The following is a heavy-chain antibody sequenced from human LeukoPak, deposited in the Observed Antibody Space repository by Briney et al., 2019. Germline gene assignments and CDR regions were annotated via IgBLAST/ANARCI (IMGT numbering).Heavy chain of an antibody. Sequence: SETLSLTCTVSGYSISSGYYWGWIRQPPGKGLEWIGSIYHFGNTYYNPSLKSRVTISVDTSKNQFSLKLSSVTAADTAVYYCATNRILRYFDWLSRFDYWGQGTLVTVSS. CDR2: IYHFGNT. D-gene: IGHD3-9*01. V-gene: IGHV4-38-2*02. J-gene: IGHJ4*02. CDR1: GYSISSGYY. CDR3: ATNRILRYFDWLSRFDY.